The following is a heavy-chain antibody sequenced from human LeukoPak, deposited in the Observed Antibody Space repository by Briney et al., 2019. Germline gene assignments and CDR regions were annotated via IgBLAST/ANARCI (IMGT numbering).Heavy chain of an antibody. CDR3: ARDAPGNTALDY. J-gene: IGHJ4*02. V-gene: IGHV3-74*01. Sequence: GGSLRLSCAASGFTFISYWMHWVRQAPGKGLVWVSRINGYGSSSDFADSVKGRFTISRDNAKNTLYLQMNSLRAEDTAVYYCARDAPGNTALDYWGQGTLVTVSS. D-gene: IGHD5-18*01. CDR1: GFTFISYW. CDR2: INGYGSSS.